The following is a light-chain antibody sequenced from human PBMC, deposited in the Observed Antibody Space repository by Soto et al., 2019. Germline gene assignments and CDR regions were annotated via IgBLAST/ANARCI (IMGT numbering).Light chain of an antibody. CDR3: QQYNSYSPT. J-gene: IGKJ4*01. Sequence: GDRVTITCRASQSISSWLAWYQQKPVKAPKLLIYDASSLESGVPSRFSGSGSGTEFTLTISSLQPDDFATYYCQQYNSYSPTFGGGTKVDIK. CDR1: QSISSW. V-gene: IGKV1-5*01. CDR2: DAS.